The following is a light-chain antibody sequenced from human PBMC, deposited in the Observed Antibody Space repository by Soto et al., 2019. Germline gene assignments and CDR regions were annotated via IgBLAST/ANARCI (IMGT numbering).Light chain of an antibody. CDR1: QSVSSN. Sequence: EIVMTQSPATLSVSPGERATLSCRASQSVSSNLAWYQQKPGQAPRLLIYGASTRATGIPARFSGSGSGTEFTLTISSLQSEDFAVYYCQLYGSSPPYIFGPGTKVEIK. V-gene: IGKV3-15*01. CDR3: QLYGSSPPYI. J-gene: IGKJ2*01. CDR2: GAS.